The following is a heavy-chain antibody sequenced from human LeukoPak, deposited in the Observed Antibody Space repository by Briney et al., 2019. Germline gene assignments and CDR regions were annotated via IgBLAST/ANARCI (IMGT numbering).Heavy chain of an antibody. Sequence: SETLSLTCTVSGGSISSYYWSWIRRPPGKGLEWIGYIYYSGSINYNPSLKSRVTISVDTSKNQFSLKLSSVTAADTAVYYCARGFGDYYYFDYWGQGTLVTVSS. D-gene: IGHD2-21*01. CDR3: ARGFGDYYYFDY. V-gene: IGHV4-59*01. J-gene: IGHJ4*02. CDR2: IYYSGSI. CDR1: GGSISSYY.